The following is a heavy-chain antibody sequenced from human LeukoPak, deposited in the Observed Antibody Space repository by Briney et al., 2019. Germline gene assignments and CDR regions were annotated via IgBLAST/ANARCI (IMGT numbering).Heavy chain of an antibody. CDR1: GGTFSSYA. D-gene: IGHD4-11*01. CDR3: ASDSNPYYYYYMDV. CDR2: IIPIFGTA. Sequence: SVKVSCKASGGTFSSYAISWVRQAPGQGLEWMGGIIPIFGTANYAQKFQGRVTITADTSTSTAYMELRSLRSDDTAVYYCASDSNPYYYYYMDVWGKGTTVTVSS. J-gene: IGHJ6*03. V-gene: IGHV1-69*06.